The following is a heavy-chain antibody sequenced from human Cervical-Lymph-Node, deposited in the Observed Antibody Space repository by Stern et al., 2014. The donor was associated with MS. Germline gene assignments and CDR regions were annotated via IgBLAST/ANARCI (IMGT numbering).Heavy chain of an antibody. CDR2: ISTGSGNK. V-gene: IGHV1-3*04. CDR1: GYTFTNYA. CDR3: ATTATRRKIYY. D-gene: IGHD4-11*01. J-gene: IGHJ4*02. Sequence: QVQLVQSGAEVKKPGASVKVSCKASGYTFTNYAMHWVRQAPGQRLEWMGWISTGSGNKKYSQEFQGRVTITRDTAATTAYMELSSLRSEDTAVYYCATTATRRKIYYWGQGTLVTVSS.